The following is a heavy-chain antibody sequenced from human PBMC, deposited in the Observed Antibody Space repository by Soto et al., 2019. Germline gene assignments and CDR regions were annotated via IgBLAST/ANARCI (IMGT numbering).Heavy chain of an antibody. Sequence: GSLRLSCAASGFTFSSYGLHWVRQAPGKGLEWVAVIWYDGSNKYYADSVKGRFTISRDNSKNTLYLQMNSLRAEDTAVYYCARGYYYDSSGPPAYWGQGTLVTVSS. CDR3: ARGYYYDSSGPPAY. CDR2: IWYDGSNK. D-gene: IGHD3-22*01. J-gene: IGHJ4*02. CDR1: GFTFSSYG. V-gene: IGHV3-33*01.